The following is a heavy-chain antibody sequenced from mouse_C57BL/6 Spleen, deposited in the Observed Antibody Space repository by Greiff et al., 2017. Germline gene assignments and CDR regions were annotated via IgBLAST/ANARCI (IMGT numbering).Heavy chain of an antibody. CDR3: ARPDGNYYYYAMDY. V-gene: IGHV5-17*01. D-gene: IGHD2-1*01. CDR1: GFTFSDYG. CDR2: ISSGSSTI. Sequence: EVQRVESGGGLVKPGGSLKLSCAASGFTFSDYGMHWVRQAPEKGLEWVAYISSGSSTINYADTVKGRFTISRDNAKNTLFLQMTSLRSEDTAMYYCARPDGNYYYYAMDYWGQGTSVTVSS. J-gene: IGHJ4*01.